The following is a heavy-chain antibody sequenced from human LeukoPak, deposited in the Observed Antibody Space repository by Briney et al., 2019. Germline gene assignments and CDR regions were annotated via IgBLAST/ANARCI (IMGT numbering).Heavy chain of an antibody. CDR2: INLDGSEK. Sequence: GGSLRLSCAASRFTFSNYWMTWVRQAPGKGLEWVASINLDGSEKFYVDSVKGRFTISRDNPKNSLYLQMNSLRPEDTAVYYCARDLTRITNYWGQGTLVTVSS. J-gene: IGHJ4*02. CDR1: RFTFSNYW. D-gene: IGHD3-10*01. V-gene: IGHV3-7*01. CDR3: ARDLTRITNY.